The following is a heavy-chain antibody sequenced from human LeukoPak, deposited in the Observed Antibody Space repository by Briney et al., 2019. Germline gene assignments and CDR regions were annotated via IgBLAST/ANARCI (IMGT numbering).Heavy chain of an antibody. V-gene: IGHV4-34*01. CDR1: GGSFSGYY. CDR2: MNPSGST. D-gene: IGHD3-22*01. J-gene: IGHJ6*03. Sequence: SETLSLTCAVYGGSFSGYYWTWIRQTPEKGLEWIGEMNPSGSTNYNPSLKSRVTISVDTSKNQFSLELSSVTAADTAVYYCARGRQDVTMIVVVMTAVSYYLDVWGKGTSVTVS. CDR3: ARGRQDVTMIVVVMTAVSYYLDV.